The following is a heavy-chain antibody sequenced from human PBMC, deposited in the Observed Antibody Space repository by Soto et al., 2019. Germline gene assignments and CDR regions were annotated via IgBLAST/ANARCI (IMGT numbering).Heavy chain of an antibody. CDR1: GGSISTGGYY. J-gene: IGHJ5*02. Sequence: QVQLQESGPGLVKPSQTLSLTCTVSGGSISTGGYYWNWIRQHPGKGLEWIGYFYYSGSTYYNPSPTSRVTISVNTPKNQFSLTLSSVTAADTAVYYCARSVFPWGQGTLVTVSS. CDR2: FYYSGST. CDR3: ARSVFP. V-gene: IGHV4-31*03.